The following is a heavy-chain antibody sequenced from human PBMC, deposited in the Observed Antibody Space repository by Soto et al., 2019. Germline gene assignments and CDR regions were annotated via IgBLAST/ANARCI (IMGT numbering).Heavy chain of an antibody. CDR3: ARAGYCSGGSCYSAVDDGA. V-gene: IGHV1-18*01. J-gene: IGHJ5*02. CDR2: ISAYNGNT. CDR1: GYTFTSYG. D-gene: IGHD2-15*01. Sequence: QVQLVQSGAEVKKPGASVKVSCKASGYTFTSYGISWVRQAPGQGLEWRGWISAYNGNTNYAQKLQGRVTMTTDTSTSTAYMELRSLRSDDTAVYYCARAGYCSGGSCYSAVDDGAWGQGTLVTVSS.